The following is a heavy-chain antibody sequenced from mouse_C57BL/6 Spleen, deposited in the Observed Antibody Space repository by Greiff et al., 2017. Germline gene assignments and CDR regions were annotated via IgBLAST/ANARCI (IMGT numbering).Heavy chain of an antibody. CDR2: IDPENGDT. Sequence: VQLQQSGAELVRPGASVKLSCTASGFNIKDDYMHWVKQRPEQGLEWIGWIDPENGDTEYASKFQGKATITADTSSNTAYLQLSSLTSEDTAVYYCKAGSSYLYAMDYWGQGTSVTVSS. V-gene: IGHV14-4*01. CDR1: GFNIKDDY. J-gene: IGHJ4*01. CDR3: KAGSSYLYAMDY. D-gene: IGHD1-1*01.